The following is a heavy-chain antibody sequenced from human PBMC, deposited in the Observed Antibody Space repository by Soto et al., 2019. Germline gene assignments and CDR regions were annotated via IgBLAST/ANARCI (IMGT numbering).Heavy chain of an antibody. CDR3: ARHLGNYGDWAFDC. CDR1: GGSFSGYY. V-gene: IGHV4-34*01. D-gene: IGHD4-17*01. J-gene: IGHJ4*02. Sequence: PSETLSLTCAVYGGSFSGYYWSWIRQPPGKGLEWIGGINHNGSTNYNPPLRSRVTISLDTSKNHFSLNLSSVTATDTAVYYCARHLGNYGDWAFDCWGQGSLVTVAS. CDR2: INHNGST.